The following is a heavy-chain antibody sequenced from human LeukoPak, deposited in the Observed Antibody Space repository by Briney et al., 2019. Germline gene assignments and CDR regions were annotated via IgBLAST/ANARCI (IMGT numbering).Heavy chain of an antibody. J-gene: IGHJ4*02. Sequence: SQTLSLTCTVSGGSISSGGYYWSWIRQHPGKGLEWIGYIYYSGSTYYNPSLKSRVTISVDTSKNQFSLKLSSVTAADTAVYYCAREVGLSGSYDYWGQGTLVTVSS. CDR2: IYYSGST. V-gene: IGHV4-31*03. CDR1: GGSISSGGYY. CDR3: AREVGLSGSYDY. D-gene: IGHD1-26*01.